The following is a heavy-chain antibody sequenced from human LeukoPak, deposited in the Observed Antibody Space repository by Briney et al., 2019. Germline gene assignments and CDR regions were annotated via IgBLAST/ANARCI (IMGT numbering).Heavy chain of an antibody. D-gene: IGHD3-10*01. CDR3: GRDLGGSSGY. CDR1: GFTFSTYW. V-gene: IGHV3-74*01. CDR2: INEDGSIT. J-gene: IGHJ4*02. Sequence: PWGSLRLSSAVSGFTFSTYWMHWVRQVPGEGLVWVSHINEDGSITNYADSVKGRFSISRDNAKNTLYLQMNSLRAEDTAVYYCGRDLGGSSGYWGQGTLVTVSS.